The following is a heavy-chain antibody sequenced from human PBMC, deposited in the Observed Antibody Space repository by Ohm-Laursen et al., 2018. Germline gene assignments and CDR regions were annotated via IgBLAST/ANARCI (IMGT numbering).Heavy chain of an antibody. Sequence: GTLSLTCTVSGDSISGYYWSWIRQPPGKGLEWIAYIYYSGSTNYNPSLKSRVTISLDTPKNQFSLKLNSVTAADTAVYYCARHFSYVSGTHPLDSWGQGTLVTVSS. D-gene: IGHD3-10*01. CDR3: ARHFSYVSGTHPLDS. CDR1: GDSISGYY. J-gene: IGHJ4*02. CDR2: IYYSGST. V-gene: IGHV4-59*08.